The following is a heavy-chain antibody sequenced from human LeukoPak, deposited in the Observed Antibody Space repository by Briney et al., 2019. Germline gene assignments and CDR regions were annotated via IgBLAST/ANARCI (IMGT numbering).Heavy chain of an antibody. J-gene: IGHJ4*02. CDR3: ARASYSYDINGWVPFDY. Sequence: RQPAGKGLEWIGRIYTSGSTNYNPSLKSRVTISGDTSKNQFSLRLSSVTAADTAVYYCARASYSYDINGWVPFDYWGQGTLVTVSS. D-gene: IGHD3-22*01. CDR2: IYTSGST. V-gene: IGHV4-61*02.